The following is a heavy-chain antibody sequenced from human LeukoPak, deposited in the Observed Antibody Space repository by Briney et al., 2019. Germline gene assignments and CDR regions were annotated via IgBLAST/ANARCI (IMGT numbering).Heavy chain of an antibody. CDR2: ICTSGST. CDR1: GGSISSYY. J-gene: IGHJ4*02. Sequence: SETLSLTCTVSGGSISSYYWSWIRQPAGKGLEWIGRICTSGSTNYNPSLKSRVTMSVDTSKNQFSLKLSSVTAADTAVYYCARDPSDYGGNGYFDYWGQGTLVTVSS. V-gene: IGHV4-4*07. D-gene: IGHD4-23*01. CDR3: ARDPSDYGGNGYFDY.